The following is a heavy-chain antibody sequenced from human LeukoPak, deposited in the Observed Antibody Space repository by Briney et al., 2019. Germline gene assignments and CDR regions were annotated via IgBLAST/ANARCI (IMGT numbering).Heavy chain of an antibody. CDR3: AKDLYHSGSYPNFDY. CDR2: ISGSGGST. D-gene: IGHD1-26*01. Sequence: GRSLRLSCTASGFTVSGNYLSWVRQAPGKGLEWVSAISGSGGSTYYADSVKGRFTISRDNSKNTLYLQMNSLRAEDTAVYYCAKDLYHSGSYPNFDYWGQGTLVTVSS. V-gene: IGHV3-23*01. J-gene: IGHJ4*02. CDR1: GFTVSGNY.